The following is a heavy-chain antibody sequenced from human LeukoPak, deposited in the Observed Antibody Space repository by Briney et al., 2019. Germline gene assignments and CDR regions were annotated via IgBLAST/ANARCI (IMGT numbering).Heavy chain of an antibody. CDR3: ARSNYYGSGTPDYYYGMDV. Sequence: ASVKVSCKASGYTFTSYDINWVRQATGQGLEWMGWMNPNSGNTGYAQKFQGRVTMTRNTSISTAYMELSSLRSEDTAVYYCARSNYYGSGTPDYYYGMDVWGIGTTVTVSS. J-gene: IGHJ6*04. D-gene: IGHD3-10*01. CDR1: GYTFTSYD. CDR2: MNPNSGNT. V-gene: IGHV1-8*01.